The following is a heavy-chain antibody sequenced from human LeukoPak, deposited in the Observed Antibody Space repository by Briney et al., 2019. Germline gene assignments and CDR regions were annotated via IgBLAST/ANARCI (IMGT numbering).Heavy chain of an antibody. CDR2: IYHSGST. J-gene: IGHJ4*02. Sequence: SETLSLTCAVSGGSISSGGYSWSWIRQPPGKGLEWIGYIYHSGSTYYNPSLKSRVTISVDTSKNQFSLKLSSVTAADTAVYYCARGSLWSGYSYFDYWGQGTLVTVSS. D-gene: IGHD3-3*01. V-gene: IGHV4-30-2*01. CDR3: ARGSLWSGYSYFDY. CDR1: GGSISSGGYS.